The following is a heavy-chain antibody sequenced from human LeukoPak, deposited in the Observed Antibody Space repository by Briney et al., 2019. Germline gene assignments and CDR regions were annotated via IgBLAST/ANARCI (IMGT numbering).Heavy chain of an antibody. V-gene: IGHV3-21*01. CDR1: GFTFSSYS. J-gene: IGHJ4*02. CDR3: ARGTTGTSKNFDY. D-gene: IGHD1-1*01. CDR2: ISSSSSYI. Sequence: PGGSLRLSCAASGFTFSSYSMNWVRQAPGKGLEWVSSISSSSSYIYYADSVKGRFTISRDNAKNSLYPQMNSLRAEDTAVYYCARGTTGTSKNFDYWGQGTLVTVSS.